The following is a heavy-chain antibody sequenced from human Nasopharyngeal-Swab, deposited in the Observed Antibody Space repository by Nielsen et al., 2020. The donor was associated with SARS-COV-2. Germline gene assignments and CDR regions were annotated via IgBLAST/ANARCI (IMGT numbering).Heavy chain of an antibody. V-gene: IGHV4-39*07. CDR3: VRDSVQQVVLDY. Sequence: SETLSLTCTVSGGSITSGTYYWGWIRQPPGKGLEWIGTFYYSGDSYSNPSLKGRVTMSVDTSKNQFSLGLKSVTAADTAVYYCVRDSVQQVVLDYWGQGTPVTVSS. CDR2: FYYSGDS. CDR1: GGSITSGTYY. J-gene: IGHJ4*02. D-gene: IGHD6-13*01.